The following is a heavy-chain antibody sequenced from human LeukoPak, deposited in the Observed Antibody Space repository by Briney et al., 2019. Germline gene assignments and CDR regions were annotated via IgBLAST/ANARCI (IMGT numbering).Heavy chain of an antibody. Sequence: SETLSLTCAVYGGSFSGYYWSWIRQPPGKGLEWIGEINHSGSTYYNPSLKSRVTISVDTSKNQFSLKLSSVTAADTAVYYCARDINGGYYGSGSNWFDPWGQGTLVTVSS. V-gene: IGHV4-34*01. CDR2: INHSGST. J-gene: IGHJ5*02. D-gene: IGHD3-10*01. CDR1: GGSFSGYY. CDR3: ARDINGGYYGSGSNWFDP.